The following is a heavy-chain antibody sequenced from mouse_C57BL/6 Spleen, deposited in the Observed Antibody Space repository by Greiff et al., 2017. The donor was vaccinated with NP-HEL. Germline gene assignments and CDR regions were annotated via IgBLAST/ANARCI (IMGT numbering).Heavy chain of an antibody. D-gene: IGHD2-3*01. CDR2: ISSGGSYT. CDR3: ARPIYDGSPWFAY. J-gene: IGHJ3*01. Sequence: VQLKESGGDLVKPGGSLKLSCAASGFTFSSYGMSWVRQTPDKRLEWVATISSGGSYTYYPDSVKGRFTISRDNAKNTLYLQMSSLKSEDTAMYYCARPIYDGSPWFAYWGQGTLVTVSA. CDR1: GFTFSSYG. V-gene: IGHV5-6*01.